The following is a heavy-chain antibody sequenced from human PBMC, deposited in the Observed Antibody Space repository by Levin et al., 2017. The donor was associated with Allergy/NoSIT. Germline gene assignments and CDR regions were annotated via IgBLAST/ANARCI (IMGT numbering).Heavy chain of an antibody. V-gene: IGHV4-31*03. D-gene: IGHD2-2*01. J-gene: IGHJ6*02. CDR3: ARGGVIVVVPTAIGKYGMDV. CDR2: IYYSGST. CDR1: RGSISSGGYY. Sequence: PSETLSLTCTVSRGSISSGGYYWSWIRQHPGKGLEWIGNIYYSGSTHYNPSLKCRVTISVATSKNQFSLKLSSVTAADTAVYYCARGGVIVVVPTAIGKYGMDVWGQGTTVTVSS.